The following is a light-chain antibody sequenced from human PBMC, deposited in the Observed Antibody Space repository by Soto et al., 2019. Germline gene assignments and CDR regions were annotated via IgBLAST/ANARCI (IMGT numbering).Light chain of an antibody. J-gene: IGKJ2*01. CDR1: QSVLYSSNNKNY. V-gene: IGKV4-1*01. CDR3: QQYESTPPT. Sequence: DIVMTQSPDSLAVSLGERATINCKSSQSVLYSSNNKNYLAWYQQRPGQPPKLLIYWASTRESGVPDRFSDSGSGTEFTLTITSLQAEDVAVYYCQQYESTPPTFGQGTKLEIK. CDR2: WAS.